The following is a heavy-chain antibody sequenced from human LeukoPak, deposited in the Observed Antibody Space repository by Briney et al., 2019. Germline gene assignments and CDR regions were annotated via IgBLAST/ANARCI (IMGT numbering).Heavy chain of an antibody. Sequence: PSETLSLTCTVAGDSISSGGYYWSWIRQYPEKGLEWIGYIYYSGNTYYNPSLKSRVSISVDMSKDQFSLRLSSVTAADTAVYYCARLNLRPWAFGYWGQGALVTVSS. D-gene: IGHD3-16*01. CDR1: GDSISSGGYY. CDR3: ARLNLRPWAFGY. V-gene: IGHV4-31*03. J-gene: IGHJ4*02. CDR2: IYYSGNT.